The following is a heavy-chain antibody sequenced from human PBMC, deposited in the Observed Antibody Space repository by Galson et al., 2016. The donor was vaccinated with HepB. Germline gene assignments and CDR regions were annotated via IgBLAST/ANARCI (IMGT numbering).Heavy chain of an antibody. J-gene: IGHJ4*02. CDR3: ARGYYDNSFDY. CDR1: GFTFTSYS. Sequence: SLRLSCAASGFTFTSYSMSWVRQAPGKGLEWVSFIGGFSSPVYSADSVKGRFTISRDNDRTSLYLQMSSLRDEDTAVYYCARGYYDNSFDYLGQGALVTVSS. V-gene: IGHV3-48*02. D-gene: IGHD3-9*01. CDR2: IGGFSSPV.